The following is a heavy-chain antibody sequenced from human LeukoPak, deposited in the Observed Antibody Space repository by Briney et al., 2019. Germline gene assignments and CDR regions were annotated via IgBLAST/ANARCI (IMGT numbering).Heavy chain of an antibody. CDR1: VYTFTIYY. D-gene: IGHD6-19*01. V-gene: IGHV1-46*01. J-gene: IGHJ4*02. Sequence: ASVKVSCKASVYTFTIYYMHWVRQAPGQGLEWMGIINPSGGSTSYAQKFQGRVTMTRDTSTSTVYMELSSLRSEDTAVYYCARGDKQWPTDYWGQGTLVTVSS. CDR3: ARGDKQWPTDY. CDR2: INPSGGST.